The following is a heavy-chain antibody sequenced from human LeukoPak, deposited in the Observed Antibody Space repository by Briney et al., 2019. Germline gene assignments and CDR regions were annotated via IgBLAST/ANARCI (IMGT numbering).Heavy chain of an antibody. J-gene: IGHJ5*02. V-gene: IGHV3-23*01. CDR2: IHTSGDT. CDR3: IVFGDSNH. D-gene: IGHD4-17*01. CDR1: GFTFSNYV. Sequence: GGSLRLSCAASGFTFSNYVTNWVRQAPGKGLEWVSAIHTSGDTCYADSVKGRFTISRDTSKNTLYLQINSLRVEDTAVYYCIVFGDSNHWGQGTLVTVSS.